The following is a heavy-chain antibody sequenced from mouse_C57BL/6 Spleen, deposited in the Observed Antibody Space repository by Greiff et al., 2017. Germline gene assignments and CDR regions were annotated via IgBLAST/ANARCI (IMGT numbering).Heavy chain of an antibody. V-gene: IGHV5-17*01. CDR2: ISSGSSTI. CDR3: ARDYAFDY. J-gene: IGHJ2*01. Sequence: EVQLVESGGGLVKPGGSLTLSCAASGFTFSDYGMHWVRQAPEKGLEWVAYISSGSSTIYYADTVKGRFTISRDNAKNTLFLQMTSLRSEDTAMYYCARDYAFDYWGQGTTLTVSS. D-gene: IGHD1-1*01. CDR1: GFTFSDYG.